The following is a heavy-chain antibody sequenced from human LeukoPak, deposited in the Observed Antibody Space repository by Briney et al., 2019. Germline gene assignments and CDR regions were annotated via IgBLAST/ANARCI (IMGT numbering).Heavy chain of an antibody. D-gene: IGHD3-22*01. CDR3: ARSYYDSSNYRDAFDI. J-gene: IGHJ3*02. V-gene: IGHV4-34*01. CDR2: IHYSGST. Sequence: PSETLSLTCAVYGGSFSGYYWSWIRQPPGKGPEWMGSIHYSGSTYYNPSLKSRVTISVDTSKNQFSLKLSSVTAADTAVYYCARSYYDSSNYRDAFDIWGQGTMVTVS. CDR1: GGSFSGYY.